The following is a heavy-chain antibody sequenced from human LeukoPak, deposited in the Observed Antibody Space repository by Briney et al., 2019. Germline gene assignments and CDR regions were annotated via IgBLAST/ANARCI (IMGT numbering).Heavy chain of an antibody. D-gene: IGHD2-2*01. CDR2: ISSSGANS. CDR3: AKDMQGSY. Sequence: SGGSLRLSCAVSGFSFTSAAMTWVRQAPGEGLEWVSLISSSGANSYYADSVKGRFTISRDDSKNTLYLQMNSLRAEETAIYFCAKDMQGSYWGQGTLVTVSS. V-gene: IGHV3-23*01. CDR1: GFSFTSAA. J-gene: IGHJ4*02.